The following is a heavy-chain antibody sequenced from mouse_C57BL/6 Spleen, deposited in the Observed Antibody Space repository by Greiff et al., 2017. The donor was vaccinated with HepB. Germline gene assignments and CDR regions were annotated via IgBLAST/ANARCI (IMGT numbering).Heavy chain of an antibody. J-gene: IGHJ3*01. D-gene: IGHD1-1*02. V-gene: IGHV5-17*01. CDR2: ISSGSSTI. CDR3: ARGGPMVY. CDR1: GFTFSDYG. Sequence: EVKVVESGGGLVKPGGSLKLSCAASGFTFSDYGMHWVRQAPEKGLEWVAYISSGSSTIYYADTVKGRFTISRDNAKNTLFLQMTSLRSEDTAMYYCARGGPMVYWGQGTLVTVSA.